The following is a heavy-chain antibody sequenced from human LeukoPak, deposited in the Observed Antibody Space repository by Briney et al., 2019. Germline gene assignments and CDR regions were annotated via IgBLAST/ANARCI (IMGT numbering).Heavy chain of an antibody. CDR1: GGSISSGGYS. J-gene: IGHJ4*02. Sequence: SETLSLTCAVSGGSISSGGYSWSWIRQPPGKGLQWIGYIYHSGSTYYNPSLKSRVTISVDRSKNQFSLKLSSVTAADTAVYYCARDQGGYSGYDSYYFDYWGQGTLVTVSS. V-gene: IGHV4-30-2*01. D-gene: IGHD5-12*01. CDR3: ARDQGGYSGYDSYYFDY. CDR2: IYHSGST.